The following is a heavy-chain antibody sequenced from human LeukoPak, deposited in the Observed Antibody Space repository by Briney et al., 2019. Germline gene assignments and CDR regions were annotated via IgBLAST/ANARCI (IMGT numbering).Heavy chain of an antibody. D-gene: IGHD3-10*01. CDR3: ARDFSGY. V-gene: IGHV3-66*01. CDR2: IYSGGST. Sequence: GGSLRLSCVVSGATVNSNYMSSVRQAPGKGLEWVSVIYSGGSTYYADSVKGRFTISRDISKNTLYLQMNDLRAEDTAVYYCARDFSGYWGQGTLVTVSS. CDR1: GATVNSNY. J-gene: IGHJ4*01.